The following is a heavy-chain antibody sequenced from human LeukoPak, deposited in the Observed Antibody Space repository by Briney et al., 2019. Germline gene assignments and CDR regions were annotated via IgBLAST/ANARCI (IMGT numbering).Heavy chain of an antibody. Sequence: GGSLRLSCAASGFTFSSCGMHWVRQAPGKGLEWVAVISYDGSNKYYADSVKGRFTISRDNSKNTLYLQMNSLRAEDTAVYYCAKDVRFLEWLLSYWGQGTLVTVSS. D-gene: IGHD3-3*01. V-gene: IGHV3-30*18. CDR2: ISYDGSNK. J-gene: IGHJ4*02. CDR3: AKDVRFLEWLLSY. CDR1: GFTFSSCG.